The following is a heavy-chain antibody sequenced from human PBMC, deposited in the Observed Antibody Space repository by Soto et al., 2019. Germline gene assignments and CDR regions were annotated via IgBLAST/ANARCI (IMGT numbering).Heavy chain of an antibody. CDR1: GYTFTSYG. V-gene: IGHV1-18*01. CDR2: ISAYNGNT. J-gene: IGHJ3*02. CDR3: ARDFRGYSSSSPAFDI. Sequence: ASLKVSCKASGYTFTSYGISWVRQAPGQGLEWMGWISAYNGNTNYAQKLQGRVTMTTDTSTSTAYMELRSLRSDDTAVYYCARDFRGYSSSSPAFDIWGQGTMVTVSS. D-gene: IGHD6-6*01.